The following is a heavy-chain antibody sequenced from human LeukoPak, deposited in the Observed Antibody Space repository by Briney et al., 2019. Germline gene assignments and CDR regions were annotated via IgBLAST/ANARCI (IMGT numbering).Heavy chain of an antibody. V-gene: IGHV3-30-3*01. CDR3: ASQGGLLWFGELSGGMDV. CDR2: ISYDGINK. Sequence: PGGSLRLSCAASGFTFNSYAMDWVRQAPGKGLEWVAVISYDGINKYYADSVKGRFTISRDNSKNTLYLQMNSLRAEDTAVYYCASQGGLLWFGELSGGMDVWGQGTTVAVSS. J-gene: IGHJ6*02. CDR1: GFTFNSYA. D-gene: IGHD3-10*01.